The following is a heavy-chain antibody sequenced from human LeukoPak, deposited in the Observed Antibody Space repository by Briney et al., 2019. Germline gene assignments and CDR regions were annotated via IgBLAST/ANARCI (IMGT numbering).Heavy chain of an antibody. D-gene: IGHD3-3*01. J-gene: IGHJ6*02. Sequence: PSQTLSLTCTVSGGSITSGDYYCSWIREPPGKGLEWLRYIYYSRSTYYNPSLKRRVTISVDTTKNQFSLKLSSVTAADTAVYYCARDCLETGYYYYGMDVWGQGTTVTVSS. CDR1: GGSITSGDYY. CDR2: IYYSRST. CDR3: ARDCLETGYYYYGMDV. V-gene: IGHV4-30-4*01.